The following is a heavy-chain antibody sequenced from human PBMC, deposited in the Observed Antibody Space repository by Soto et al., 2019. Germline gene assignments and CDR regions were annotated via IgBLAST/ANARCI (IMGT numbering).Heavy chain of an antibody. CDR1: GFTLSSYS. J-gene: IGHJ4*01. V-gene: IGHV3-30-3*01. D-gene: IGHD3-3*01. CDR2: MSYDGSSK. CDR3: ARGRSVSNHDDFEY. Sequence: QVQLVESGGGVVQPGRSLRLSCAASGFTLSSYSMHWVRLAPGKGLDWVAAMSYDGSSKYFADSVKGRFTISRDNSKNTLSLQMNSLXAEDSAVYYCARGRSVSNHDDFEYWGXGXLVTVSS.